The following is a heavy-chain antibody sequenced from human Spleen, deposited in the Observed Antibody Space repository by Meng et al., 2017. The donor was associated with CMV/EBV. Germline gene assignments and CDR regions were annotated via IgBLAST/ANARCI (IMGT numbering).Heavy chain of an antibody. J-gene: IGHJ6*02. CDR1: GGSFSGDY. Sequence: GSLRLSCAVYGGSFSGDYWSWIRQPPGKGLEWIGYIYYSGNTNYNPSLKSRVTISVDRSKNQFSLKLSSVTAADTAVYYCARDQHDILTGSYRYYGLDVWGQGTTVTVSS. D-gene: IGHD3-9*01. CDR3: ARDQHDILTGSYRYYGLDV. CDR2: IYYSGNT. V-gene: IGHV4-59*01.